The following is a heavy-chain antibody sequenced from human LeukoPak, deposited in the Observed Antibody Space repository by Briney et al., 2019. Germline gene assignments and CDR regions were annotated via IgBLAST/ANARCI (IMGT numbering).Heavy chain of an antibody. CDR3: AKDRWELLRTYYFDS. CDR1: GFTFSSYG. J-gene: IGHJ4*02. V-gene: IGHV3-33*06. D-gene: IGHD1-26*01. CDR2: IWYDGSNK. Sequence: PGGSLRLSCAASGFTFSSYGMHWVRQAPGKGLEWVAVIWYDGSNKYYADSVKGRFTISRDNSKNTLYLQMNSLRAEDTAVYYCAKDRWELLRTYYFDSWGQGTLVTVSS.